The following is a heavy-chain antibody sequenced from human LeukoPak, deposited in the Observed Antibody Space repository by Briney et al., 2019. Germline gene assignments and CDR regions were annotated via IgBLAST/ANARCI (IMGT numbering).Heavy chain of an antibody. CDR1: GGSISSSSYY. CDR2: IYYSGST. Sequence: SETLSLTCTVSGGSISSSSYYWGWIRQPPGKGLEWIVSIYYSGSTYYNPSLKSRVTISVDRSKNQFSLKLSSVTAADTAVYYCASGRGRGNIVVVPARYYMDVWGKGTTVTVSS. D-gene: IGHD2-2*01. V-gene: IGHV4-39*07. J-gene: IGHJ6*03. CDR3: ASGRGRGNIVVVPARYYMDV.